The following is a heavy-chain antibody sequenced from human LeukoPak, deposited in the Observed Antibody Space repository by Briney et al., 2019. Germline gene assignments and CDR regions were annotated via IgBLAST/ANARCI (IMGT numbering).Heavy chain of an antibody. CDR2: INQDGSEK. D-gene: IGHD5-12*01. Sequence: GGSLRLSCAASGFTFVNSWMHWVRQAPGRGLESVANINQDGSEKNYVDSVKGRFTISRDNARNSLFLQMNSLRAEDTAVYYCARGDGWIINLWGQARLVSVSS. CDR1: GFTFVNSW. V-gene: IGHV3-7*05. J-gene: IGHJ4*03. CDR3: ARGDGWIINL.